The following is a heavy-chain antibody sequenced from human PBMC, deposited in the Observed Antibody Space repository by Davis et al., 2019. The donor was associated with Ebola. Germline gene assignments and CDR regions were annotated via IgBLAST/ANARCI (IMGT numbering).Heavy chain of an antibody. V-gene: IGHV2-5*02. J-gene: IGHJ4*02. CDR1: GFSLRINEVA. Sequence: SGPTLAKPTQTLTLTCTFSGFSLRINEVAVGWIRQPPRKALQWHAVIYRDDIKRYSPSLRSRLTITKDASKNQVVLTMTKMDPVDTATYYCAHRHQGSGSYSFFDYWGQGALVTVSS. CDR2: IYRDDIK. D-gene: IGHD3-10*01. CDR3: AHRHQGSGSYSFFDY.